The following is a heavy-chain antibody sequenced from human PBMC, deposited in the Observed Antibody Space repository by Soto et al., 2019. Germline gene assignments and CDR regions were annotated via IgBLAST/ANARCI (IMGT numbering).Heavy chain of an antibody. Sequence: LSLTCTVSGGSISSGGYYWSCIRQHPGKGLEWIGYIYYSGSTYYNPSLKSRVTISVDTSKNQFSLKLSSVTAADTAVYYCARGLYSSSSSGMDVWGQGTTVTVSS. V-gene: IGHV4-31*03. CDR2: IYYSGST. CDR3: ARGLYSSSSSGMDV. D-gene: IGHD6-6*01. J-gene: IGHJ6*02. CDR1: GGSISSGGYY.